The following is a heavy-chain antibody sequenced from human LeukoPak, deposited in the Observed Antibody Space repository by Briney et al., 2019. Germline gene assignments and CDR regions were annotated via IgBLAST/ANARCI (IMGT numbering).Heavy chain of an antibody. Sequence: GGSLRLSCAASGFTFSSNYMSWVRQAPGKGLEWVSGISGGGGSTYYADSVKGRFTISRDNSKNTLYLQMNSLRAEDTAVYYCAKDRRGNAPRGAFDIWGQGTMVTVSS. J-gene: IGHJ3*02. CDR3: AKDRRGNAPRGAFDI. CDR1: GFTFSSNY. CDR2: ISGGGGST. D-gene: IGHD1-1*01. V-gene: IGHV3-23*01.